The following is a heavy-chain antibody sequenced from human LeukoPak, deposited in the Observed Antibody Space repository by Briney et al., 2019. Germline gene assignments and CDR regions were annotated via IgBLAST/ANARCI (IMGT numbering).Heavy chain of an antibody. J-gene: IGHJ4*02. CDR1: GFTFSNYW. CDR3: ARVQGAYGGRRDS. V-gene: IGHV3-7*01. D-gene: IGHD4-23*01. Sequence: PGGSLRLSCAASGFTFSNYWMSWVRQAPGKGLEWVASIKQDGIEKYYVDSVKGRFTVSRDNAKNSLYLQMNSLRAEDTAVYYCARVQGAYGGRRDSWGQGTLVTVSS. CDR2: IKQDGIEK.